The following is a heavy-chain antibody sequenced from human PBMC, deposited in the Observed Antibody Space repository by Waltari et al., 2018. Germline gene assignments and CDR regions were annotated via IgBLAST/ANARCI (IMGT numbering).Heavy chain of an antibody. CDR1: GFTFTSYA. CDR2: IWYDGSNK. D-gene: IGHD4-4*01. Sequence: QVQLVESGGGVVQPGRSLRLSCAASGFTFTSYAMHCVRQAPAKGLAGVAVIWYDGSNKYYADSGKGRFTISRDNSKNTLYLQMNSLRAGDTAVYYCARDLVNYSNYGIYYYYGMDVWGQGTTVTVSS. J-gene: IGHJ6*02. V-gene: IGHV3-33*01. CDR3: ARDLVNYSNYGIYYYYGMDV.